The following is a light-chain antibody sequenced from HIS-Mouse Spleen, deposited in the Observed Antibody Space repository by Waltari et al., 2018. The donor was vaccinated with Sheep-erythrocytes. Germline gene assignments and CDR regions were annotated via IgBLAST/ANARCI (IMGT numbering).Light chain of an antibody. CDR3: AAWDDSLNGYV. CDR1: SSTIGSNT. Sequence: QSVLTQPPSASGTPRQRATISCSGSSSTIGSNTVNWYQQPPGTAPKLLIYRNNQRPSGVPDRFSGSKSGTSASLAISGLQSEDEADYYCAAWDDSLNGYVFGTGTKVTVL. CDR2: RNN. V-gene: IGLV1-44*01. J-gene: IGLJ1*01.